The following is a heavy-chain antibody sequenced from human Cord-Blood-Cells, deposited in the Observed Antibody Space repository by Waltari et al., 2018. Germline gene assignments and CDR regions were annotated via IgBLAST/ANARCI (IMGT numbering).Heavy chain of an antibody. D-gene: IGHD6-13*01. CDR1: GYTFTGCY. CDR3: ARGPRSAAGFFDY. CDR2: INPNSGGT. J-gene: IGHJ4*02. V-gene: IGHV1-2*02. Sequence: QVQLVQSGDEVKQPGASVKVSCMSSGYTFTGCYMHLVRQDPGQGLEWMGWINPNSGGTNYAQKFQGRVTMTRDTSISTAYMELSRLRSDDTAVYYCARGPRSAAGFFDYWGQGTLVTVSS.